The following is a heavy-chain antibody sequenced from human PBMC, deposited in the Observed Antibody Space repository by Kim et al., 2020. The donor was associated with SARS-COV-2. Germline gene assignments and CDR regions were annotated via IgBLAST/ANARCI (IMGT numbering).Heavy chain of an antibody. Sequence: GGSLRLSCAASGFTVTSYAMTWVRQAPGKGLEWVSVISGSGTTSYYADSVKGRFTISRDNSKSLLFLQMNSLTAEDTAVYYCAKGTYFDSGASYAMDVWGQGTPVSATS. CDR1: GFTVTSYA. D-gene: IGHD3-22*01. CDR2: ISGSGTTS. V-gene: IGHV3-23*01. CDR3: AKGTYFDSGASYAMDV. J-gene: IGHJ6*02.